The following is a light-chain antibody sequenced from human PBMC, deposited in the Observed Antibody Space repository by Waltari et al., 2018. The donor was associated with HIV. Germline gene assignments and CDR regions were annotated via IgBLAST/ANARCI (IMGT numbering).Light chain of an antibody. CDR1: QTVGNY. Sequence: EIVLTQSPATLSLSPGERATLSCRATQTVGNYLAWYQQRRGQAPRLLIFDASNRATAIPARFSGSGSETDFTLTISSLEPEDFAVYYCQQRSSLPSITFGQGTRLDI. CDR2: DAS. J-gene: IGKJ5*01. CDR3: QQRSSLPSIT. V-gene: IGKV3-11*01.